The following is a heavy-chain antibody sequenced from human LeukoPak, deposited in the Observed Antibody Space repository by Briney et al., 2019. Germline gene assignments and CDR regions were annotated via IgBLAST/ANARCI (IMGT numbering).Heavy chain of an antibody. CDR2: ISSSSSYI. CDR1: GFTFTSYY. V-gene: IGHV3-21*01. Sequence: GGSLRLSCAASGFTFTSYYMNWVRQAPGKGLEWVSSISSSSSYIYYADSVKGRFTISRDNAENSLYLQMNSLRAEDTAVYYCARDLLVYGGWFDPWGQGTLVTVSS. CDR3: ARDLLVYGGWFDP. J-gene: IGHJ5*02. D-gene: IGHD1-14*01.